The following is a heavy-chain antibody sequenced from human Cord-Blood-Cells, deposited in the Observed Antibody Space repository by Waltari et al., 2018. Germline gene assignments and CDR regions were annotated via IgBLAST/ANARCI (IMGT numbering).Heavy chain of an antibody. D-gene: IGHD2-21*02. V-gene: IGHV1-69*04. CDR3: ASPKDCGGDCYSRYFQH. J-gene: IGHJ1*01. CDR2: IIPILGIA. CDR1: GGTLSSYA. Sequence: QVQLVQSGAAVKKPGSSVKVSCKASGGTLSSYAISWVRQAAGQGLEWMGGIIPILGIANYAQKFQGRVTITADESTSTAYMELSSLRSEDTAVYYCASPKDCGGDCYSRYFQHWGQGTLVTVSS.